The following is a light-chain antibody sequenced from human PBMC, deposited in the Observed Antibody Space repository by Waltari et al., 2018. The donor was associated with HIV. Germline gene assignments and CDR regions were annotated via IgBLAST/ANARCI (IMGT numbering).Light chain of an antibody. V-gene: IGLV6-57*03. J-gene: IGLJ3*02. CDR2: GDN. CDR3: QSYESSTPWV. Sequence: FILTQLHSVSESPGKTVTISCTRSSGSIASNYVQCYHQSAGSAATTVIYGDNQRPVGVPNRFIGSIDSSSNAGSATISGLKTEDEADDSCQSYESSTPWVFGGGNKRSVL. CDR1: SGSIASNY.